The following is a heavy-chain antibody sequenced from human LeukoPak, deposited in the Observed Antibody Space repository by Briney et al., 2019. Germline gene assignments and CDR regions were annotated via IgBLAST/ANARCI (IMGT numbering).Heavy chain of an antibody. CDR2: ISSSGSTI. V-gene: IGHV3-11*01. Sequence: GGSLRLSCAASGFTFSDYYMSWIRQAPGKGLEWVSYISSSGSTIYYADSVKGRFTISRDNAKNSLYLQMNSLRAEDTAVYYCARDSHCSGGSCYYYYGMDVWGQGTTVTVSS. CDR3: ARDSHCSGGSCYYYYGMDV. D-gene: IGHD2-15*01. CDR1: GFTFSDYY. J-gene: IGHJ6*02.